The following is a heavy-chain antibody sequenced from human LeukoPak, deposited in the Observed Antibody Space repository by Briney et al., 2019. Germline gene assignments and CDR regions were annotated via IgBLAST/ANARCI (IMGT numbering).Heavy chain of an antibody. D-gene: IGHD3-3*01. Sequence: GGSLRLSCAASGFTVSSTYMSWVRQAPGKGLEWVSVIYKGGNVYYIESVKGRFTISRDNAKTSLYLQMNSLRAEDTAVYYCARGDDFWSGYRVYIFDYWGQGTLVTVSS. CDR1: GFTVSSTY. CDR2: IYKGGNV. V-gene: IGHV3-53*01. CDR3: ARGDDFWSGYRVYIFDY. J-gene: IGHJ4*02.